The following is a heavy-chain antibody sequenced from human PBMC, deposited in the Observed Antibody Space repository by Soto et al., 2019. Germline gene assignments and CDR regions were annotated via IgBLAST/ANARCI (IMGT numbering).Heavy chain of an antibody. CDR3: ARVQSGGELVYYFDY. CDR1: GFTFSSYS. Sequence: GGSLRLSCAASGFTFSSYSMNWVRQAPGKGLEWVSSISSSSSYIYYADSVKGRFTISRDNAKNSLYLQMNSLRAEDTAVYYCARVQSGGELVYYFDYWGQGTLVTVSS. D-gene: IGHD3-10*01. J-gene: IGHJ4*02. CDR2: ISSSSSYI. V-gene: IGHV3-21*01.